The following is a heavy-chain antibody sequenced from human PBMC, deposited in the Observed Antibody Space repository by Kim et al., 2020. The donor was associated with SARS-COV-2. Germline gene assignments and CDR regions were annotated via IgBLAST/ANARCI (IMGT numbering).Heavy chain of an antibody. Sequence: YNPSLKSRVSSSMDTSRNQFSLKVRSVTAADTAVYYCARGPHVQVWFRSESWGQGTLVTVSS. V-gene: IGHV4-59*09. D-gene: IGHD1-1*01. J-gene: IGHJ5*02. CDR3: ARGPHVQVWFRSES.